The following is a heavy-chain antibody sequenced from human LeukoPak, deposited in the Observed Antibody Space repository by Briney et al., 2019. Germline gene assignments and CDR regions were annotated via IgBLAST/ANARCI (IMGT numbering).Heavy chain of an antibody. CDR3: AHMIHYYDSSGYLVTVKVPDY. CDR1: GFSLSTSGVG. J-gene: IGHJ4*02. Sequence: KSGPTLVNPTQALTLTCTFSGFSLSTSGVGVGWVRQPPGKALEWLALIYWDGDKRYSPSLKSRLTITKDTSKNQVVLTMTNMDPVDTATYYCAHMIHYYDSSGYLVTVKVPDYWGQGTLVTVAS. D-gene: IGHD3-22*01. V-gene: IGHV2-5*02. CDR2: IYWDGDK.